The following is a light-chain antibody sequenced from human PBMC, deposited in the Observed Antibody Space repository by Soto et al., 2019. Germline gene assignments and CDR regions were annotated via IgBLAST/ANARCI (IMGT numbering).Light chain of an antibody. V-gene: IGKV3-15*01. Sequence: EIVMTQSPATLSVSPGERATFSCRASQSVSSNLAWYQQKPGQAPRLLIYGASTRATGIPARFSGSGSGTEFTLTISSLQSEDFAVYYCQQYNNWPSLTFGQGTKLEIK. CDR2: GAS. CDR3: QQYNNWPSLT. CDR1: QSVSSN. J-gene: IGKJ2*01.